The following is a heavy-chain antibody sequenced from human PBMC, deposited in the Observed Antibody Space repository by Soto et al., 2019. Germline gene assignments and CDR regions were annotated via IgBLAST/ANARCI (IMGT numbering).Heavy chain of an antibody. D-gene: IGHD3-3*01. J-gene: IGHJ6*02. Sequence: GGSLRLSCAASGFTFSNAWMSWVRQAPGKGLEWVGRIKSKTDGGTTDYAAPVKGRFTISRDDSKNTLYLQMNSLKTEDTAVYYCTTDQGSGYYQYYYYYYGMDVWGQGTTVTVSS. CDR3: TTDQGSGYYQYYYYYYGMDV. CDR1: GFTFSNAW. CDR2: IKSKTDGGTT. V-gene: IGHV3-15*01.